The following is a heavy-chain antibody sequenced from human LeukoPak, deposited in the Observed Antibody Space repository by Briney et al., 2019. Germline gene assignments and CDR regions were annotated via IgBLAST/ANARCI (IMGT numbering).Heavy chain of an antibody. V-gene: IGHV3-21*01. Sequence: GGSLRLSCAASGFTFSSYSMNWVRQAPGKGLEWVSSIRTSSSSVSYAESVEGRFTISRDNARNSLYLQMNSVRAEDTAVYYCARERMAYSSVFFDYWGQGALVTVSS. J-gene: IGHJ4*02. CDR3: ARERMAYSSVFFDY. CDR2: IRTSSSSV. CDR1: GFTFSSYS. D-gene: IGHD3-22*01.